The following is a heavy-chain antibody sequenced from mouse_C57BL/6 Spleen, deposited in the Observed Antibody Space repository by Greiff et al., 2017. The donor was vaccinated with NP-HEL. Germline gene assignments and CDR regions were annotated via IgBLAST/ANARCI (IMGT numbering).Heavy chain of an antibody. Sequence: VQLQQSGAELVRPGASVTLSCKASGYTFTDYEMHWVKQTPVHGLEWIGAIDPETGGTAYNQKFKGKAILTADKSSSTAYMELRSLTSEDSAVYYCTRLHYSNYGYAMDYWGQGTSVTVSS. V-gene: IGHV1-15*01. CDR2: IDPETGGT. D-gene: IGHD2-5*01. J-gene: IGHJ4*01. CDR3: TRLHYSNYGYAMDY. CDR1: GYTFTDYE.